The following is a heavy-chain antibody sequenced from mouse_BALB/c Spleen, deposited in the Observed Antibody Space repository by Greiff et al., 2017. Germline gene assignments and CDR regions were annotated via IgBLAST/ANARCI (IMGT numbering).Heavy chain of an antibody. D-gene: IGHD1-2*01. CDR3: ARPAYYGYAYYAMDY. CDR2: INPDSSTI. Sequence: VKLVESGGGLVQPGGSLKLSCAASGFDFSRYWMSWVRQAPGKGLEWIGEINPDSSTINYTPSLKDKFIISRDNAKNTLYLQMSKVRSEDTALYYCARPAYYGYAYYAMDYWGQGTSVTVSS. V-gene: IGHV4-1*02. CDR1: GFDFSRYW. J-gene: IGHJ4*01.